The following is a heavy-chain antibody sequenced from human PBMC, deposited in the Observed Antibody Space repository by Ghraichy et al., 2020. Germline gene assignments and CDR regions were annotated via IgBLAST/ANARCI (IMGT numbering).Heavy chain of an antibody. J-gene: IGHJ3*02. CDR1: GGSFSNYY. CDR3: ARGLLGHAFDI. D-gene: IGHD3-16*01. V-gene: IGHV4-34*01. CDR2: INHSGST. Sequence: SETLSLTCAVYGGSFSNYYWSWIRQPPGKGLEWIGEINHSGSTNYNPSLKSRVTISVDTSKNQFSLKLSSVTAADTAVYYCARGLLGHAFDIWGQGTMVTVSS.